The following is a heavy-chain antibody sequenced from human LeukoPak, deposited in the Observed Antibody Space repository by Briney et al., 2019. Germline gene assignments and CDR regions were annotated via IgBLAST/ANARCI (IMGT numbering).Heavy chain of an antibody. V-gene: IGHV4-39*01. CDR3: ARLFDS. CDR2: INYSGTT. CDR1: GGAISNDNFY. J-gene: IGHJ4*02. Sequence: PSETLSLTCTVSGGAISNDNFYWGWVRQPPGKGLEWVASINYSGTTYYSPSLRSRLSISVDTSRTQFFLTLNSVTAADTAVYYCARLFDSWGRGILVTVSS.